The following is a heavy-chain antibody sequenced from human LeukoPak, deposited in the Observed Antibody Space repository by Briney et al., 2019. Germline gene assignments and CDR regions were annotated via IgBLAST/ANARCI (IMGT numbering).Heavy chain of an antibody. V-gene: IGHV4-39*07. CDR1: GGSISSGDYY. D-gene: IGHD3-16*02. Sequence: PSETLSLTCTVSGGSISSGDYYWSWIRQPPGKGLEWIGEINHSGSTNYNPSLKSRVTISVDTSKSQFSLKLSSVTAADTAVYYCARSPGYDYVWGSYRPDYWGQGTLVTVSS. CDR3: ARSPGYDYVWGSYRPDY. J-gene: IGHJ4*02. CDR2: INHSGST.